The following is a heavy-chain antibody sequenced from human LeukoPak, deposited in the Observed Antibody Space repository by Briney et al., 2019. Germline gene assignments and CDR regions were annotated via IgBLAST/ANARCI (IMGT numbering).Heavy chain of an antibody. Sequence: PGGSLRLSCAASGFTFSSYAMSWVRQAPGKGLEWVSAISGSGGSTYYADSVKGRFTISRDNSKSTLYLQMNSLRAEDTAVYYCAKSGVGTTLYYYYYMDVWGKGTTVTVSS. V-gene: IGHV3-23*01. CDR2: ISGSGGST. D-gene: IGHD1-26*01. J-gene: IGHJ6*03. CDR1: GFTFSSYA. CDR3: AKSGVGTTLYYYYYMDV.